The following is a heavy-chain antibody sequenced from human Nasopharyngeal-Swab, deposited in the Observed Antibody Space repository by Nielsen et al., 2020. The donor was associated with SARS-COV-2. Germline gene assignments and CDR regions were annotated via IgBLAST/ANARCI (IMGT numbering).Heavy chain of an antibody. Sequence: GSLRLSCTISGGSISSSSYYWGWIRQPPGKGLEWIANVYYSGTTYYNPSLKSRVTISVDTSQNQFSLRLSSVTAADTAVYYCAREGIAAAGPEDYWGQGTLVTVSS. CDR2: VYYSGTT. CDR3: AREGIAAAGPEDY. CDR1: GGSISSSSYY. J-gene: IGHJ4*02. D-gene: IGHD6-13*01. V-gene: IGHV4-39*02.